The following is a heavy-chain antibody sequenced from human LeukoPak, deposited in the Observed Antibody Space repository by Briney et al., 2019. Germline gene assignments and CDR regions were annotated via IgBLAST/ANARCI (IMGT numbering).Heavy chain of an antibody. Sequence: GGSLRLSCAASGFTFSSYWMSWVRQAPGKGLEWVANIKRDGSEKHYVDSVKGRFTLSRDNAKNSLFLQMNSLGAEDTAVYYCARIPEADAFDIWGQGTMVTVSS. J-gene: IGHJ3*02. D-gene: IGHD2-2*02. CDR1: GFTFSSYW. V-gene: IGHV3-7*05. CDR2: IKRDGSEK. CDR3: ARIPEADAFDI.